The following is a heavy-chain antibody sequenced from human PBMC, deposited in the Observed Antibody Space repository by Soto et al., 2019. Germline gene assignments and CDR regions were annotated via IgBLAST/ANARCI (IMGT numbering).Heavy chain of an antibody. CDR3: ASVGIAAAGSYDYYGMDV. CDR1: GGTFSSYA. J-gene: IGHJ6*02. D-gene: IGHD6-13*01. V-gene: IGHV1-69*06. Sequence: GASVKVSCKASGGTFSSYAISWVRQAPLQGLEWMGGIIPIFGTANYAQKFQGRVTITADKSPSTAYMELSSLRSEETAVYCCASVGIAAAGSYDYYGMDVWAQGPTVTSP. CDR2: IIPIFGTA.